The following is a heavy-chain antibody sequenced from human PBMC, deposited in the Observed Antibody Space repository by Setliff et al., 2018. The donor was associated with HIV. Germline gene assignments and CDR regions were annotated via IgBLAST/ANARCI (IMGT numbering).Heavy chain of an antibody. J-gene: IGHJ3*02. Sequence: SETLSLTCAVSGYSISSGYYWGWIRQPPGKGLEWIGEINHRGTTNSNPSLKRRVTISVDTSKSQFSLRLSSVTAADTAVYYCARPRLWRDAFDIWGQGAMVTVSS. CDR3: ARPRLWRDAFDI. D-gene: IGHD1-1*01. V-gene: IGHV4-38-2*01. CDR1: GYSISSGYY. CDR2: INHRGTT.